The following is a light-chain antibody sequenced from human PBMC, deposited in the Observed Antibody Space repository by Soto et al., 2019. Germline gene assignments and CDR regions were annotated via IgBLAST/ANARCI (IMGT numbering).Light chain of an antibody. CDR2: DVS. J-gene: IGLJ2*01. CDR3: RAYTSSSTVV. CDR1: SSDVGGYNY. Sequence: QSVLTQPASVSGSPGQSITISCTGTSSDVGGYNYVSWYQQHPGKAPKLMIYDVSNRPSGVSNRFSGSKSGNTASLTISGLQAEDEADYDCRAYTSSSTVVFGGGNNLTVL. V-gene: IGLV2-14*01.